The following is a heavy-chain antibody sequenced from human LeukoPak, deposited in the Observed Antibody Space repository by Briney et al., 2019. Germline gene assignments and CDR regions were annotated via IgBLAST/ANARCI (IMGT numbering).Heavy chain of an antibody. CDR3: ARWTTVTRAFDY. Sequence: SETLSLTCAVYGGSFSAYYWTWIRQPPGKGLEWIGEINHSGSINYNPSLKSRVTMSVDTSKNQFSLKLSSVPAADTAVYYCARWTTVTRAFDYWGQGTLVTVSS. CDR1: GGSFSAYY. D-gene: IGHD4-17*01. V-gene: IGHV4-34*01. CDR2: INHSGSI. J-gene: IGHJ4*02.